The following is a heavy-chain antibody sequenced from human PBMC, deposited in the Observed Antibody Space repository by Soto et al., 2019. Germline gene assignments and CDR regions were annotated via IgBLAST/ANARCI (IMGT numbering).Heavy chain of an antibody. V-gene: IGHV3-23*01. CDR3: ATRPPFDN. CDR2: ISGSGGNT. CDR1: GFTFSTYA. Sequence: EVQLLESGGGLVQPGGSLRLSCAASGFTFSTYAMSWVRQAPGKGLEWVSAISGSGGNTYYADSVKGRFTISRDNPKNALYLQMNSLRAEDTAAYYCATRPPFDNWGQGTLVTVSS. D-gene: IGHD6-6*01. J-gene: IGHJ4*02.